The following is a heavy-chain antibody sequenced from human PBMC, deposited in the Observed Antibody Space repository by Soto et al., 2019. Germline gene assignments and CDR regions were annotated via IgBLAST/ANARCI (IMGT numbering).Heavy chain of an antibody. D-gene: IGHD3-22*01. Sequence: SETLSLTCTVSGGSISSYYWSWILQPPGKGLEWIGYIYYSGSTNYNPSLKSRVTISVDTSKNQFSLKLSSVTAADTAVYYCARWGYYDSSGYRDNWGQGTLVTVSS. CDR3: ARWGYYDSSGYRDN. CDR2: IYYSGST. J-gene: IGHJ4*02. CDR1: GGSISSYY. V-gene: IGHV4-59*01.